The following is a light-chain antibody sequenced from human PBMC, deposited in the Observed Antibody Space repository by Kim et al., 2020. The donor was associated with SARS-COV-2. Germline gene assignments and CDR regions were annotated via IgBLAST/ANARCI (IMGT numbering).Light chain of an antibody. CDR2: KAS. CDR3: QQYNSYPLT. CDR1: QSISSW. V-gene: IGKV1-5*03. Sequence: SVVDRVTITCRASQSISSWLAWYQQKPGKAPKLLIYKASSLESGVPSRFSGSGSGTEFTLTISSLQPDDFATYYCQQYNSYPLTFGGGTKVDIK. J-gene: IGKJ4*01.